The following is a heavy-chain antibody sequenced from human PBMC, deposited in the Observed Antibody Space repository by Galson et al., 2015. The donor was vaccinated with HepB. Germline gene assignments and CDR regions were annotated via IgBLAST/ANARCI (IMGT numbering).Heavy chain of an antibody. CDR2: IRYDGGNT. CDR3: ARDIYGDPREFYFDY. V-gene: IGHV3-33*01. J-gene: IGHJ4*02. Sequence: SLRLSCAASGFTFSSYAMHWVRQAPGKGLEWVAAIRYDGGNTYYADSVKGRFTISRDNSKNTLYLQMNSLRAEDTAVYYCARDIYGDPREFYFDYWGQGTLVTVSS. CDR1: GFTFSSYA. D-gene: IGHD4-17*01.